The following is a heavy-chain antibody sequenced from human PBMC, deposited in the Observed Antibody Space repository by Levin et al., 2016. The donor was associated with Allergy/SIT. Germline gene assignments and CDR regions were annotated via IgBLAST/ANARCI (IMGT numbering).Heavy chain of an antibody. J-gene: IGHJ6*02. D-gene: IGHD6-19*01. CDR2: IYYSGST. Sequence: WIRQPPGKGLEWIGYIYYSGSTNYNSSLKSRVTISVDTSKNQFSLKLSSVTAADTAVYYCARRDSSGPHGMDVWGQGTTVTVSS. CDR3: ARRDSSGPHGMDV. V-gene: IGHV4-59*08.